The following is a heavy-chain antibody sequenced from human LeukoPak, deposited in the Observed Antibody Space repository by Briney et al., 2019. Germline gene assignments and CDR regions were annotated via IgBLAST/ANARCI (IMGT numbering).Heavy chain of an antibody. CDR1: GYTFTSYG. V-gene: IGHV1-18*01. CDR2: ISAYNGNT. CDR3: ARGYCSSTSCSTFDY. Sequence: ASVKVSCKASGYTFTSYGISWARQAPGQGLEWTGWISAYNGNTNYAQELQGRVTMTTDTSTSTAYMELRSLRSDDTAVYYCARGYCSSTSCSTFDYWGQGTLVTVSS. D-gene: IGHD2-2*01. J-gene: IGHJ4*02.